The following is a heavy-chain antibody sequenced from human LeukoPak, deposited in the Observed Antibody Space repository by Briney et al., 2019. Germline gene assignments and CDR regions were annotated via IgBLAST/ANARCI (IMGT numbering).Heavy chain of an antibody. D-gene: IGHD6-13*01. CDR2: IYHSGSP. Sequence: SETLSLTCTVSSFSIRSTYYWVWIRQPPGKGLEWIGSIYHSGSPYYNASLKSRVTISVDTSKNQFSLKLSSVTAADTAVYYCAREGSSWDPLDYWGQGTLVTVSS. CDR3: AREGSSWDPLDY. J-gene: IGHJ4*02. CDR1: SFSIRSTYY. V-gene: IGHV4-38-2*02.